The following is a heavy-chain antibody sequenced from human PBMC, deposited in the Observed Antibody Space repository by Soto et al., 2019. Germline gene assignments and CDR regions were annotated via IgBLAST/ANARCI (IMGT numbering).Heavy chain of an antibody. V-gene: IGHV4-30-4*01. J-gene: IGHJ4*02. Sequence: SETLSLTCTVSGGSISRSSYYWSWIRQPPGKGLEWIGYIYYSGSTYYNPSLKSRVTISVDTSKNQFSLKLSSVTAADTAVYYCARGPVEMATIIRYYFDYWGQGTLVTVSS. CDR1: GGSISRSSYY. CDR2: IYYSGST. CDR3: ARGPVEMATIIRYYFDY. D-gene: IGHD5-12*01.